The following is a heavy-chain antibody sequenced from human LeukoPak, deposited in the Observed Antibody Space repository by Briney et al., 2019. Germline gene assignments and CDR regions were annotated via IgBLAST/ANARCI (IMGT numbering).Heavy chain of an antibody. Sequence: PSETLSLTCTVSGGSISSYYWGWIRQPPGKGLEWIGGIYHSGSTYYNPSLKSRVTISVDTSKNQFSLKLSSVTAADTAVYYCASRRHRSAWFDPWGQGTLVTVSS. J-gene: IGHJ5*02. CDR3: ASRRHRSAWFDP. CDR2: IYHSGST. V-gene: IGHV4-38-2*02. CDR1: GGSISSYY.